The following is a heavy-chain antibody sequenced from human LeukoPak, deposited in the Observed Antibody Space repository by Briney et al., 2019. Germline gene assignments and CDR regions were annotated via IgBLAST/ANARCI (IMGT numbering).Heavy chain of an antibody. V-gene: IGHV3-7*01. CDR3: ARRCSSTSCYRGENWCDP. Sequence: GGSLRLSCAASGFTFSSYSMNWVRQAPGKGLEWVANIKQDGSENYYVDSVKSRCPISRHNAKNSLYLQMNSQRADDTAVYYCARRCSSTSCYRGENWCDPGGEGTLVTVSS. D-gene: IGHD2-2*02. CDR2: IKQDGSEN. CDR1: GFTFSSYS. J-gene: IGHJ5*02.